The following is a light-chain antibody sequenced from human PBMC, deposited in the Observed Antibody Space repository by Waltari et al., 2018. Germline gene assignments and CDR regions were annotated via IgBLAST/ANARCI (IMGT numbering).Light chain of an antibody. J-gene: IGKJ2*03. CDR1: QSLIDSDGNTY. CDR2: KVS. CDR3: GQGTHWPPYS. Sequence: EVALTQYRLSLPNTPGLSASMYDRSSQSLIDSDGNTYLSGYQQKQGQPPRRLIYKVSNRGSGVTDRCSGSGAGTDFTLKISRVEAEDVGVYYCGQGTHWPPYSFGQGTKVEIK. V-gene: IGKV2-30*01.